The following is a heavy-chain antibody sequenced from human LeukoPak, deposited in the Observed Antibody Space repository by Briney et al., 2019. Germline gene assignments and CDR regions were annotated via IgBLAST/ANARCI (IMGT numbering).Heavy chain of an antibody. Sequence: ASVKVSCKASGYTFTDYYMRWVRQAPGQGFEWMGWINPNDGDTNYAQKFQGRVTMTRDTSISTTHMEVSRLRSDDTAVYYCARANFLYCSSSTCLFDYWGQGTLVTVSS. D-gene: IGHD2-2*01. CDR1: GYTFTDYY. J-gene: IGHJ4*02. CDR2: INPNDGDT. V-gene: IGHV1-2*02. CDR3: ARANFLYCSSSTCLFDY.